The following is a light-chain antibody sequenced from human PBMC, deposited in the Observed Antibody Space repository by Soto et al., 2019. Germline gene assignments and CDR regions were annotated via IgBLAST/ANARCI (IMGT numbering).Light chain of an antibody. CDR1: SSDVGGYNY. V-gene: IGLV2-14*01. Sequence: QSALTQPASVSGSPGQSITISCTGTSSDVGGYNYVSWYQQHPGKAPKLMIYDVSNRPSGVSDRFSGSQSGNTASLTISGVQAEDEADYYCSSYTSSSTLLYVFGTGTKVTVL. CDR2: DVS. CDR3: SSYTSSSTLLYV. J-gene: IGLJ1*01.